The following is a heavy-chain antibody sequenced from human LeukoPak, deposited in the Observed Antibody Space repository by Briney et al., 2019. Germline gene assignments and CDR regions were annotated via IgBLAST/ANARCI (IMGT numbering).Heavy chain of an antibody. CDR1: GGSISSYY. CDR2: IYYSGST. D-gene: IGHD4-17*01. V-gene: IGHV4-59*01. J-gene: IGHJ4*02. CDR3: ARGSTVTSLSY. Sequence: SETLSLTCTVSGGSISSYYWSWIRQPPGKGLEWIGYIYYSGSTNYNPSLKSRVSISVDTSQNQFSLKLRSVTAADAAVYYCARGSTVTSLSYWGQGTLVTVSS.